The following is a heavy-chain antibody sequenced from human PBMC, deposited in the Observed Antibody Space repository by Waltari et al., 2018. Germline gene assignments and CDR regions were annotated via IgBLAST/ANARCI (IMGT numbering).Heavy chain of an antibody. J-gene: IGHJ4*02. D-gene: IGHD3-22*01. CDR1: GYTFTSYA. Sequence: QVQLVQSGSELKKPGASVKVSCKASGYTFTSYAMNWVRQAPGQGLEWMGWINTNTGNPTYAQGFTGRFVFSLDTSVSTAYLQISSLKAEDTAVYYCARGPPKDYYDSSGYYRTYYFDYWGQGTLVTVSS. CDR2: INTNTGNP. V-gene: IGHV7-4-1*02. CDR3: ARGPPKDYYDSSGYYRTYYFDY.